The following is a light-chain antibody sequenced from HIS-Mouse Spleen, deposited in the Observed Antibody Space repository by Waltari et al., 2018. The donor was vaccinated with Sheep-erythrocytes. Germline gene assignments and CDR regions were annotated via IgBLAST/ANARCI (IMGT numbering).Light chain of an antibody. CDR3: CSYAGSSTWV. V-gene: IGLV2-23*01. Sequence: QSALTQPASVSGSPGQSITISCTGTSSDVGSYNLVSWYQQHPGKAPKLMSYDGSKRPSGVANRFSGSKSGTTASLTISGLEAEDAADYYCCSYAGSSTWVFGGGTKLTVL. CDR2: DGS. CDR1: SSDVGSYNL. J-gene: IGLJ3*02.